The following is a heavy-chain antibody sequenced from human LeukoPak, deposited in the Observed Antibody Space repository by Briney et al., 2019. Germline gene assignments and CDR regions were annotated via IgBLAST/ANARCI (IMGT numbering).Heavy chain of an antibody. CDR3: ASRRGSRFDY. D-gene: IGHD3-10*01. Sequence: NPSETLSLTCTVSGGSISSGGYYWSWIRQHPGKGLEWIGYIYYSGSTYYNPSLKSRVTISVDTSKNQFSLKLSSVTAADTAVYCCASRRGSRFDYWGQGTLVTVSS. J-gene: IGHJ4*02. CDR1: GGSISSGGYY. V-gene: IGHV4-31*03. CDR2: IYYSGST.